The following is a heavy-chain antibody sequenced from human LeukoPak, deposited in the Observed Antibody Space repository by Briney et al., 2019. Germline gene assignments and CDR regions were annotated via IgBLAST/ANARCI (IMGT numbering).Heavy chain of an antibody. CDR1: GYTFTSYG. V-gene: IGHV1-18*01. CDR3: AGAEYYYDSSGYLVY. Sequence: ASVKVSCKASGYTFTSYGISWVRQAPGQGLEWMGWISAYNGNTNYAQKLQGRVTMTTDTSTSTAYMELRSLRSDDTAVYYCAGAEYYYDSSGYLVYWGQGTLVTVSS. CDR2: ISAYNGNT. D-gene: IGHD3-22*01. J-gene: IGHJ4*02.